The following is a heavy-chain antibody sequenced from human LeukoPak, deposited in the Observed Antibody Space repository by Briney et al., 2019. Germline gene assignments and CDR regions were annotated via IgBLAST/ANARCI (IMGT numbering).Heavy chain of an antibody. J-gene: IGHJ3*02. CDR2: INHSGST. CDR1: GLTFSSYA. CDR3: ARTRWYRPDAFDI. D-gene: IGHD4-23*01. Sequence: GSLRLSCAASGLTFSSYAMSWVRQAPGKGLEWIGEINHSGSTNYNPSLKSRVTISVDTSKNQFSLKLSSVTAADTAVYYCARTRWYRPDAFDIWGQGSMVTVSS. V-gene: IGHV4-34*01.